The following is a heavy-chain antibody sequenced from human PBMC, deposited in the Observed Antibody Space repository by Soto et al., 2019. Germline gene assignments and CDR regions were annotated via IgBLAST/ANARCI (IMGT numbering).Heavy chain of an antibody. CDR2: IIPIFGTA. J-gene: IGHJ6*02. CDR3: ARAHVVLMVYASYYGMDV. CDR1: GGTFSSYA. D-gene: IGHD2-8*01. V-gene: IGHV1-69*01. Sequence: QVQLVQSGAEVKRPGSSVKVSCKASGGTFSSYAISWVRQAPGQGLEWMGGIIPIFGTANYAQKFQGRVTITADESTSTAYMELSSLRSEDTAVYYCARAHVVLMVYASYYGMDVWGQGTTVTVSS.